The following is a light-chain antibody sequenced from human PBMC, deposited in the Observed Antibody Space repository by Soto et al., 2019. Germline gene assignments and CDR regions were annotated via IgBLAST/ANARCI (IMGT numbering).Light chain of an antibody. CDR3: QQRSNWPPT. CDR1: QSVSSY. V-gene: IGKV3-11*01. CDR2: DAS. Sequence: EIVLTQSPATLSVSPGEGATLSCRASQSVSSYLAWYQHKPGQAPRLLIFDASNRATGIPARFSGSGSGTDFTLTISSLEPEDFAFYYCQQRSNWPPTFGGGTKVEIK. J-gene: IGKJ4*01.